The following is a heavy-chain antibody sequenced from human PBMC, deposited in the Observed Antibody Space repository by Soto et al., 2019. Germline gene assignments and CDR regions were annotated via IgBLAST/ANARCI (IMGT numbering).Heavy chain of an antibody. CDR2: TIPMLGMA. D-gene: IGHD3-10*01. V-gene: IGHV1-69*02. CDR3: ATNYAAGSTAFAY. CDR1: GDTFTFYT. Sequence: QVQLVQSGAEAKKPGSSVKVSCSASGDTFTFYTISWVRQAPGQGLEWMGRTIPMLGMADYPQKFQGRVTISTDKSRSTIYMFLPSLRSEDTAVYYCATNYAAGSTAFAYWGRGTLFTVSS. J-gene: IGHJ4*02.